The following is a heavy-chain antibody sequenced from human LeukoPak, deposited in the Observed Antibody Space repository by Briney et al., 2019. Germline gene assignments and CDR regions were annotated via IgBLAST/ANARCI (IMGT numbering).Heavy chain of an antibody. Sequence: SETLSLTCTVSSDSVGSGSYYWSWIRQPPGEGLEWIGYIYKSGSANYNPSLKSRVIISLDTSKNQFSLKLASVTAADTAVYYCARMALTKSDAFDIWGQGTMVTVST. CDR2: IYKSGSA. V-gene: IGHV4-61*01. J-gene: IGHJ3*02. CDR1: SDSVGSGSYY. CDR3: ARMALTKSDAFDI. D-gene: IGHD5-24*01.